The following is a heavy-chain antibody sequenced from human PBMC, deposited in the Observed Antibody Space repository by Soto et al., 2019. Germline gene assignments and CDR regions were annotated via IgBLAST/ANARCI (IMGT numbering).Heavy chain of an antibody. V-gene: IGHV5-10-1*01. CDR3: ANLKCDYGDYDR. CDR2: VDPSDSYT. Sequence: GESLKISCEGSGYNFSNYYISWVRHLPGKGLEWMGRVDPSDSYTNYSPSFQGHVSISADMSITTAFLLLRSLKASDSGMYYCANLKCDYGDYDRCGQGTIVPVYS. J-gene: IGHJ5*02. D-gene: IGHD4-17*01. CDR1: GYNFSNYY.